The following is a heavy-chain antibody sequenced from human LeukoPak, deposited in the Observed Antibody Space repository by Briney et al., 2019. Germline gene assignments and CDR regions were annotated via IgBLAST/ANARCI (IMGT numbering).Heavy chain of an antibody. J-gene: IGHJ4*02. Sequence: GGSLRLSCAASGFTFSSYGMSWVRQAPGKGLEWVSAISGSGGSTYYADSVKGRFTISRDNAKNTLYLQMNSLRAEDTAVYYCAKSRSPGFDYWGQGTLVTVSS. CDR3: AKSRSPGFDY. V-gene: IGHV3-23*01. D-gene: IGHD1-14*01. CDR1: GFTFSSYG. CDR2: ISGSGGST.